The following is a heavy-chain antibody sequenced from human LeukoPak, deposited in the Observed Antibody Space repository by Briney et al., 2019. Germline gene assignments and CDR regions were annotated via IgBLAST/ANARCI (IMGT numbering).Heavy chain of an antibody. Sequence: SVKVSCKASGGTSNSHAISWVRQAPGQGLEWMGRIIPNLGTTNRAQNFQDRVTLTADKSTNTAYMELTSLTSDDTAVYYCATTDDGGGYQWGDFFDFWGLGTLVTVSS. J-gene: IGHJ4*02. D-gene: IGHD3-22*01. V-gene: IGHV1-69*04. CDR3: ATTDDGGGYQWGDFFDF. CDR1: GGTSNSHA. CDR2: IIPNLGTT.